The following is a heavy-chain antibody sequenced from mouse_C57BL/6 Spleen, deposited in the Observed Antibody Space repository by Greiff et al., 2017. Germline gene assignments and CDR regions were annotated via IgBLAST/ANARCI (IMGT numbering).Heavy chain of an antibody. D-gene: IGHD2-3*01. Sequence: EVKLVESGGDLVKPGGSLKLSCAASGFTFSSYGMSWVRQTPDKRLEWVATISSGGSYTYYPDSVKGRFTISRDNAKNTLYLQMSSLKSEDTAMYYCARHDDGYYVWFAYWGQGTLVTVSA. J-gene: IGHJ3*01. CDR2: ISSGGSYT. CDR1: GFTFSSYG. V-gene: IGHV5-6*01. CDR3: ARHDDGYYVWFAY.